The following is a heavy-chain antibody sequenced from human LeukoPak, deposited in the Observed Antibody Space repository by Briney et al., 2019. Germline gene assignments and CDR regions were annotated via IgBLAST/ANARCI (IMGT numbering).Heavy chain of an antibody. V-gene: IGHV4-4*09. CDR1: GGSISSYY. Sequence: SETLSLTCTVSGGSISSYYWSWIRQPSGKGLEWIGYIYTSGSTNYNPSLKSRVTISVDTSKNQFSLKLSSVTAADTAVYYCARLGVRRGYWFDPWGQGTLVTVSS. J-gene: IGHJ5*02. CDR3: ARLGVRRGYWFDP. D-gene: IGHD3-16*01. CDR2: IYTSGST.